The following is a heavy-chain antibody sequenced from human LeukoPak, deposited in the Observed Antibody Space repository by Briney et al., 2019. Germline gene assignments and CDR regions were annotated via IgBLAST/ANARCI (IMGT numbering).Heavy chain of an antibody. CDR2: IGAYNGNT. J-gene: IGHJ4*02. Sequence: ASVKVSCKASGYTFTSYGISWVRQAPGQGLEWMGWIGAYNGNTNYAQKLQGRVTMTTDTSTSTAYMELRSLRSDDTAVYYCARDWGYCSSTSCYLVWGQGTLVTVSS. D-gene: IGHD2-2*01. CDR1: GYTFTSYG. CDR3: ARDWGYCSSTSCYLV. V-gene: IGHV1-18*01.